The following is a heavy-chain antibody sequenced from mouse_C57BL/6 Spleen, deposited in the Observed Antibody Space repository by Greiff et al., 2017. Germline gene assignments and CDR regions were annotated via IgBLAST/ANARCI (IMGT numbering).Heavy chain of an antibody. Sequence: VQLKESGPGLVAPSQSLSITCTVSGFSLTNYGVDWVRQPPGQGLEWLGVIWGGGSTNYNSAHMSRLSISKDNSKSQVFLKMNSLQTDDTAMYYCAKRGDGYHYYAIDYWGQGTSVTVSS. J-gene: IGHJ4*01. CDR2: IWGGGST. CDR1: GFSLTNYG. V-gene: IGHV2-9*01. D-gene: IGHD2-3*01. CDR3: AKRGDGYHYYAIDY.